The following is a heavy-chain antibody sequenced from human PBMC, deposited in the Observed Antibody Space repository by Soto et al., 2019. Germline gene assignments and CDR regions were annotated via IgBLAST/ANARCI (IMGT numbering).Heavy chain of an antibody. CDR3: ARRRGVVQDGMDV. CDR1: GGSIRSSSSY. CDR2: IYYSGST. D-gene: IGHD3-3*01. Sequence: QLQLQESGPGLVKPSETLSLTCTVSGGSIRSSSSYWDWIRQPPGKGLEWIGSIYYSGSTYYNPSLKSRVLISMDKSKNQFSLNVSSVTAADTAVYYCARRRGVVQDGMDVWGQGTTVIVSS. V-gene: IGHV4-39*01. J-gene: IGHJ6*02.